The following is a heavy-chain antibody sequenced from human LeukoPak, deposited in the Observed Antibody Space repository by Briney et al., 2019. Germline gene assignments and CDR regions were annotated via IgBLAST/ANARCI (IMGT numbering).Heavy chain of an antibody. CDR3: ARDYYDILTGRYGTAGL. V-gene: IGHV1-2*02. D-gene: IGHD3-9*01. CDR1: GYTFTGYY. Sequence: ASVKVSCKASGYTFTGYYMHWVRQAPGQGLGWMGWINPNSGGTNYAQKFQGRVTMTRDTSISTAYMELSRLRSDDTTVYYCARDYYDILTGRYGTAGLWGRGTLVTVSS. J-gene: IGHJ2*01. CDR2: INPNSGGT.